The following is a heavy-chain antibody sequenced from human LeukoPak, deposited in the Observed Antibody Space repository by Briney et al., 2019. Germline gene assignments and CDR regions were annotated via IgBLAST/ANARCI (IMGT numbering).Heavy chain of an antibody. CDR3: ARYPGNYDFWSGYQRDAFGI. D-gene: IGHD3-3*01. J-gene: IGHJ3*02. V-gene: IGHV4-59*01. Sequence: SETLSLTCTVSGGSISSYYWSWIRQPPGKGLEWIGYIYYSGSTNYNPSLKSRVTISVDTSKNQFSLKLSSVTAADTAVYYCARYPGNYDFWSGYQRDAFGIWGQGTMVTVSS. CDR2: IYYSGST. CDR1: GGSISSYY.